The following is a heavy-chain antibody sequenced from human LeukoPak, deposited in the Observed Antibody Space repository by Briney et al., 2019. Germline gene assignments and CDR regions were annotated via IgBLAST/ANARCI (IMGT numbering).Heavy chain of an antibody. CDR1: GYSISSGYY. CDR2: INHSGST. Sequence: SETLSLTCTVSGYSISSGYYWGWIRQPPGKGLEWIGEINHSGSTNYNPSLKSRVTISVDTSKNQFSLKLSSVTAADTAVYYCARGGRGTYCYDSSGYPPRYFDYWGQGTLVTVSS. CDR3: ARGGRGTYCYDSSGYPPRYFDY. D-gene: IGHD3-22*01. J-gene: IGHJ4*02. V-gene: IGHV4-38-2*02.